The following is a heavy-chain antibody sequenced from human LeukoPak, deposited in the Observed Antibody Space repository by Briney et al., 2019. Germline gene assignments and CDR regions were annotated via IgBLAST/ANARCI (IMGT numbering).Heavy chain of an antibody. CDR3: ASDLTY. CDR1: GVTVSSQY. CDR2: IYGVDGT. V-gene: IGHV3-53*05. J-gene: IGHJ4*02. Sequence: QPGGSLRLSCAASGVTVSSQYMNWVRRTPGKGLEWVSVIYGVDGTSYADSVKGRFTISRDNSKNTVYLQMNSLRAEDTAVYYCASDLTYWGQGTLVTVSS.